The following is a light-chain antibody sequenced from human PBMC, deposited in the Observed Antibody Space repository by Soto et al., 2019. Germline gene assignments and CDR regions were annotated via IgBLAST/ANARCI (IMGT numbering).Light chain of an antibody. V-gene: IGKV1-5*03. CDR1: QSISSW. J-gene: IGKJ5*01. Sequence: DIQMTQSPSTLSASVGDRVTITCPASQSISSWLVWYQQKPGKAPKLLIYKSSTLESGVPSRFSGSGSGTEFTLTISSLQPDDFATYYCQQYDSYSRTFGQGTRLEIK. CDR2: KSS. CDR3: QQYDSYSRT.